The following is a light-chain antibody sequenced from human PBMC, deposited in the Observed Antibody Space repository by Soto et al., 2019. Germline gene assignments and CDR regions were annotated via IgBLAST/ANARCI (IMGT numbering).Light chain of an antibody. CDR2: AAS. V-gene: IGKV1-27*01. CDR3: QKYNSALIT. Sequence: DIQMTQSPSSLSASVGDRVTITCRASQGISNYLTWYQQKPGKVPKLLIYAASTLQSGVPSRFSGSGSGTDFTLTISSLQPEDVATYYCQKYNSALITFGQGTRLEIK. CDR1: QGISNY. J-gene: IGKJ5*01.